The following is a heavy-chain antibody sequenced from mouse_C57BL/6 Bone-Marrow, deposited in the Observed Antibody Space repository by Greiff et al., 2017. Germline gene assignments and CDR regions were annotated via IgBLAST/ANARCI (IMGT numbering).Heavy chain of an antibody. CDR3: ARGYYYYGSSPYAMDY. CDR2: IDPSDSYT. V-gene: IGHV1-69*01. D-gene: IGHD1-1*01. Sequence: QVQLKQPGAELVMPGASVKLSCKASGYTFTSYWMHWVKQRPGQGLEWIGEIDPSDSYTNYNQKFKGKSTLTVDTSSSTAYMQLSSLTSEDSAVYYCARGYYYYGSSPYAMDYWGQGTSVTVSS. J-gene: IGHJ4*01. CDR1: GYTFTSYW.